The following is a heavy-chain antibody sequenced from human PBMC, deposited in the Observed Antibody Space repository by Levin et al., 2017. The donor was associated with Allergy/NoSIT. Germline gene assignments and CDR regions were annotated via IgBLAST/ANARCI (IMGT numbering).Heavy chain of an antibody. Sequence: LSQTLSLTCTVSGGSISSYYWSWIRQPPGKGLEWIGYIFYSGTTNYNPSLKSRVTISVDTSKNQFSLKLSSVTAADTAVYYCARSSRDGYAYFDCWGQGTLVTVSS. V-gene: IGHV4-59*01. D-gene: IGHD5-24*01. CDR1: GGSISSYY. CDR3: ARSSRDGYAYFDC. J-gene: IGHJ4*02. CDR2: IFYSGTT.